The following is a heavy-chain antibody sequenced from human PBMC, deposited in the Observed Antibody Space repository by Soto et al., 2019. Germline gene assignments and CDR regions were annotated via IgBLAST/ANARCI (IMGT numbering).Heavy chain of an antibody. CDR3: ARVITHIVVVPTSLGAMDV. Sequence: ASVKVSCKACGYTFTGYYMHWVRQAPGQGLEWMGWINPNSGGTNYAQKFQGRVTMTRDTSISTAYMELSRLRSDDTAVYYCARVITHIVVVPTSLGAMDVWGQGTTVTVSS. V-gene: IGHV1-2*02. CDR2: INPNSGGT. CDR1: GYTFTGYY. J-gene: IGHJ6*02. D-gene: IGHD2-2*01.